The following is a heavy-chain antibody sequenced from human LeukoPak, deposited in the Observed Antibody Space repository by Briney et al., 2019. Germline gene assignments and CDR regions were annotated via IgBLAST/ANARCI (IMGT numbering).Heavy chain of an antibody. V-gene: IGHV3-23*01. CDR3: AKDLGVTGYYYYYMDV. J-gene: IGHJ6*03. Sequence: PGGSLRLSRAASGFTFSSYAMSWVRQAPGKGLEWVSAISGSGGSTYYADSVKGRFTISRDNSKNTLYLQMNSLRAEDTAVYYCAKDLGVTGYYYYYMDVWGKGTTVTVSS. D-gene: IGHD4-11*01. CDR1: GFTFSSYA. CDR2: ISGSGGST.